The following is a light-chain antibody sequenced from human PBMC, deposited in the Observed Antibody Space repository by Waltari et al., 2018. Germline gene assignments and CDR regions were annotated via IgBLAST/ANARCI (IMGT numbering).Light chain of an antibody. CDR1: SLRDYY. CDR2: CEN. CDR3: NSRDTSGGRRHVV. Sequence: SSELTQDPAVSVALGQTVRITCQGDSLRDYYATWYQQKPGQAPVLVIHCENNRPSGIPDRFSGSNSGNTASLTITGAQAEDEADYFCNSRDTSGGRRHVVFGGGTKLTVL. J-gene: IGLJ2*01. V-gene: IGLV3-19*01.